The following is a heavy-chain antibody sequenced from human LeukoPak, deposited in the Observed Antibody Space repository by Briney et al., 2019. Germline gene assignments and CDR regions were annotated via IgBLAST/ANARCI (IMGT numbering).Heavy chain of an antibody. CDR1: GFTFSSYG. J-gene: IGHJ4*02. CDR2: ISYDGSNK. CDR3: AKDQTRRAYYFDY. Sequence: GGSLRLSCAASGFTFSSYGMHWVRQAPGKGLEWVAVISYDGSNKYYADSVKGRFTISRDNSKNTLYLQMNSLRAEDTAVYYCAKDQTRRAYYFDYWGQGTLVTVSS. V-gene: IGHV3-30*18.